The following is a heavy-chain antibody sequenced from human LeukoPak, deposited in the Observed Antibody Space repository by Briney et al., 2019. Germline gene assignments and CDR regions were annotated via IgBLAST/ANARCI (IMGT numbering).Heavy chain of an antibody. D-gene: IGHD3-22*01. J-gene: IGHJ4*02. CDR3: AREARDSRHLDI. V-gene: IGHV4-4*07. CDR2: ISASGST. Sequence: SETLSLTCNVSGGSISSYYWTWTRQSAGKGLEWIGRISASGSTNYNPSLKSRVTVSVDTSNNHFSLNLSSVTAADTAVYWCAREARDSRHLDIWGQGTLVTVSS. CDR1: GGSISSYY.